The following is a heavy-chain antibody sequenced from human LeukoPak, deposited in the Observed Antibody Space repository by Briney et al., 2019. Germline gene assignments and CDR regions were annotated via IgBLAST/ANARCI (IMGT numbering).Heavy chain of an antibody. Sequence: ASVNVSCKVSGYTLTELSMHWVRQAPGKGLEWMGGFDPEDGETIYAQKFQGRVTMTEDTSTDTAYMELSSLRSEDTAVYYCATIYGLWFGEGDVFDIWGQGTMVTVSS. V-gene: IGHV1-24*01. CDR1: GYTLTELS. J-gene: IGHJ3*02. CDR3: ATIYGLWFGEGDVFDI. D-gene: IGHD3-10*01. CDR2: FDPEDGET.